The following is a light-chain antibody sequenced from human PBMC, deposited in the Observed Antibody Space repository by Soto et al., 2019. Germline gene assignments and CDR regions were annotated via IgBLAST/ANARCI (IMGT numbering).Light chain of an antibody. J-gene: IGKJ2*01. V-gene: IGKV3-20*01. CDR3: QKYGSSSYT. Sequence: EIVLTQSPGTLSLSPGERATLSCRASQSVSSRYLVWYQQKPGQAPRLLIYGASSRATGIPDRFSGSVSGTDFTLTISRLEPEDFAVYYCQKYGSSSYTFGQGTKLEIK. CDR2: GAS. CDR1: QSVSSRY.